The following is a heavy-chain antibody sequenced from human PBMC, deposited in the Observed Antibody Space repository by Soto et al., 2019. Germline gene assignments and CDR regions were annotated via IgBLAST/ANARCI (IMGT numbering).Heavy chain of an antibody. CDR2: INHSGST. J-gene: IGHJ5*02. D-gene: IGHD6-13*01. V-gene: IGHV4-34*01. CDR1: GGSFSGYY. Sequence: LTCAVYGGSFSGYYWSWIRQPPGKGLEWIGEINHSGSTNYNPSLKSRVTISVDTSKNQFSLQLSSVTAADTAVYYCAREHSSSWYDWFDPWGQGSLVTVSS. CDR3: AREHSSSWYDWFDP.